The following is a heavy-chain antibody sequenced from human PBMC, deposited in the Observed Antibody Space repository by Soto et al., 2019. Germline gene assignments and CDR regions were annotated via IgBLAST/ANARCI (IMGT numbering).Heavy chain of an antibody. Sequence: QLQLQESGSGLVKPSQTLSLICAVSGGSISSGGYSWSWIRQPPGMGLEWIGYFYHSGSTYYNPSLKSRVSISVDRSKNQFSLKLSSVTAADTAVYFCARASDSSGYYSYAYWGQGILVTVSS. J-gene: IGHJ4*02. CDR2: FYHSGST. CDR3: ARASDSSGYYSYAY. CDR1: GGSISSGGYS. D-gene: IGHD3-22*01. V-gene: IGHV4-30-2*01.